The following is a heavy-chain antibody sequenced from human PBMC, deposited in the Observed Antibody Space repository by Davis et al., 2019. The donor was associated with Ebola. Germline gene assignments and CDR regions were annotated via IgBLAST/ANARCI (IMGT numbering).Heavy chain of an antibody. CDR3: ARGPSTGNSFTY. CDR1: GFTFSSSV. V-gene: IGHV3-23*01. Sequence: PGGSLRLSCAASGFTFSSSVMSWVRQAPGKGLEWVSAISGSGGSTYYADSVKGRFTISRDNAKNSLSLQMNGLRAEDTAFYYCARGPSTGNSFTYWGQGTLVTVSS. CDR2: ISGSGGST. J-gene: IGHJ4*02. D-gene: IGHD4-23*01.